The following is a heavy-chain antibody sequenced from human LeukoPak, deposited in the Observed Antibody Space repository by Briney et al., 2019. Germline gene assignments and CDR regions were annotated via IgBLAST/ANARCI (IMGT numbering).Heavy chain of an antibody. D-gene: IGHD3-22*01. V-gene: IGHV3-30*03. CDR3: ARENYYYDSSGSWWFDP. CDR2: ISYDGSNK. CDR1: GFTFSSYG. Sequence: GGSLRLSCAASGFTFSSYGMHWVRQAPGKGLEWVAVISYDGSNKYYADSVKGRFTISRDNSKNTLYLQMNSLRAEDTAVYYCARENYYYDSSGSWWFDPWGQGTLVTVSS. J-gene: IGHJ5*02.